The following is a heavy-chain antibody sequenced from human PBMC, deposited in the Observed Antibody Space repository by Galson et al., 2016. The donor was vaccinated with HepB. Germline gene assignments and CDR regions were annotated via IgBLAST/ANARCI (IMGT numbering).Heavy chain of an antibody. CDR3: ARVSPRYCSITSCLRYSNYHYFDF. Sequence: SVKVSCKASGDTFTTYTVSWVRQAPGQGLEWMGGLLPLYGTTIYAQKFQGRLTISADKSTNTAYMELSSLRSEDTALYYCARVSPRYCSITSCLRYSNYHYFDFWGQGTLVAVSS. CDR1: GDTFTTYT. V-gene: IGHV1-69*06. J-gene: IGHJ4*02. CDR2: LLPLYGTT. D-gene: IGHD2-2*01.